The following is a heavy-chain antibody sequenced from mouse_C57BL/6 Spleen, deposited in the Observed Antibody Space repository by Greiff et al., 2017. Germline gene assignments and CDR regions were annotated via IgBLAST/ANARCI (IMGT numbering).Heavy chain of an antibody. Sequence: QVQLQQPGAELVMPGASVKLSCKASGYTFTSHWMHWVKQRPGQGLEWIGEIDPSDSYTNYNQKFKGKSTLTVDKSSSTAYMQLSSLTSEDSAVYYCARKGDPYYCGSGGFAYWGQGTLVTVSA. D-gene: IGHD1-1*01. J-gene: IGHJ3*01. CDR1: GYTFTSHW. CDR3: ARKGDPYYCGSGGFAY. V-gene: IGHV1-69*01. CDR2: IDPSDSYT.